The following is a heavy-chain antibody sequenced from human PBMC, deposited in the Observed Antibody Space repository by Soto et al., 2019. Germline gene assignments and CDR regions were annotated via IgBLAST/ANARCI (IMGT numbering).Heavy chain of an antibody. J-gene: IGHJ5*02. V-gene: IGHV4-59*08. CDR3: ASAYDILTGYYKVSNWFDP. CDR1: GGSISSYY. Sequence: SETLSLTCTVSGGSISSYYWSWIRQPPGKGLEWIGYIYYSGSTNYNPSLKSRVTISLETSKSQFSLRLSSVTAADTAVYYCASAYDILTGYYKVSNWFDPWGQGTLVTVSS. CDR2: IYYSGST. D-gene: IGHD3-9*01.